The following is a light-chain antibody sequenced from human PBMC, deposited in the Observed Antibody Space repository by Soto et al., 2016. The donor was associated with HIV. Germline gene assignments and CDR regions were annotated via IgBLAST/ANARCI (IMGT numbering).Light chain of an antibody. CDR2: AAS. J-gene: IGKJ2*01. Sequence: IQMTQSPSSLSASVGDRVTITCRASQSISSYLNWYQQKPGKAPKLLIYAASSLQSGVPSRFSGSGSGTDFTLTISSLQPEDSASYFCLQDYDRPYTFGQGTKPGDQT. CDR3: LQDYDRPYT. V-gene: IGKV1-6*01. CDR1: QSISSY.